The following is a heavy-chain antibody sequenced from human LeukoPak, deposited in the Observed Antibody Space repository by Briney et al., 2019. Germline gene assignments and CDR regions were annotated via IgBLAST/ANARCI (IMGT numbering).Heavy chain of an antibody. CDR2: INPNSGGT. CDR3: ARNCDGSDYLPLYGWFDP. CDR1: GYTFTAYY. D-gene: IGHD3-22*01. V-gene: IGHV1-2*02. J-gene: IGHJ5*02. Sequence: GASVKVSCKASGYTFTAYYMHWVRQAPGQGLEWMGWINPNSGGTNYAQKFQGRVTMTRDTSITTAYMELSRLTSDDTAVYYCARNCDGSDYLPLYGWFDPWGQGTLVTVSS.